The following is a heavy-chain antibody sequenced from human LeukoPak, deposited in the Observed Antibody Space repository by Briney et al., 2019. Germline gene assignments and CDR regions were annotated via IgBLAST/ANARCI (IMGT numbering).Heavy chain of an antibody. J-gene: IGHJ6*03. CDR1: GYTFTTFP. CDR2: INNGNGDT. D-gene: IGHD1-1*01. Sequence: APVKVSCKASGYTFTTFPIQWVRQAPGQRLEWMGWINNGNGDTRYSQEFQGRVTITRDTSASTAYMELSSLRSEDMAVYYCARGTTGTTGRSYYYYYYMDVWGKGTTVTVSS. CDR3: ARGTTGTTGRSYYYYYYMDV. V-gene: IGHV1-3*03.